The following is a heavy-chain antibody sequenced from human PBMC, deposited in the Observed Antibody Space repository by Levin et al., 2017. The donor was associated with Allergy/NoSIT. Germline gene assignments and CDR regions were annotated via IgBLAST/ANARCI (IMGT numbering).Heavy chain of an antibody. CDR1: GGSISSYY. V-gene: IGHV4-59*01. D-gene: IGHD2-15*01. Sequence: SETLSLTCTVSGGSISSYYWSWIRQPPGKGLEWIGYIYYSGSTNYNPSLKSRVTISVDTSKNQFSLKLSSVTAADTAVYYCARESCSGGSCYSRPFDYWGQGTLVTVSS. CDR2: IYYSGST. CDR3: ARESCSGGSCYSRPFDY. J-gene: IGHJ4*02.